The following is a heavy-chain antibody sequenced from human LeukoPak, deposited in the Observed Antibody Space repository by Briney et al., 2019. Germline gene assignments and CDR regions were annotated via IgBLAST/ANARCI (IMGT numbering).Heavy chain of an antibody. D-gene: IGHD1-26*01. V-gene: IGHV3-11*04. CDR3: ARVWELLKANAFDI. CDR1: GFTFSDYY. Sequence: GGSLRLSCAPTGFTFSDYYMGWIRQAPGKGPEWVAYISDSGSTLYYADSVKGRFTVSRDNTKNSLSLEMNSLRAEDTAVYYCARVWELLKANAFDIWGQGTMVTVSS. CDR2: ISDSGSTL. J-gene: IGHJ3*02.